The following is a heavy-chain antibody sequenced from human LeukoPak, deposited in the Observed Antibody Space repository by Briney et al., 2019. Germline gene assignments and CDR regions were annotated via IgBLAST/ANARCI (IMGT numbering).Heavy chain of an antibody. CDR3: ARDSSSSIAWNYVSGDWFDP. CDR1: GGTFSSYA. V-gene: IGHV1-69*04. Sequence: SVKVSCKASGGTFSSYAISWVRQAPGQGLEWMGRIIPILGIANYAQKFQGRVTITADKSTSTAYMELSSLRSEDTAVYYCARDSSSSIAWNYVSGDWFDPWGQGTLVTVSS. CDR2: IIPILGIA. J-gene: IGHJ5*02. D-gene: IGHD1-7*01.